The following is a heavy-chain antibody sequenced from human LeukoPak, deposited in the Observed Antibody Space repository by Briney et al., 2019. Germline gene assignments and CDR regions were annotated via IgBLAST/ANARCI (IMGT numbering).Heavy chain of an antibody. CDR1: GYSFTSYW. J-gene: IGHJ5*02. D-gene: IGHD6-13*01. V-gene: IGHV5-51*01. CDR3: ARLPYSSSWSRGNWFDP. Sequence: GESLKISCKGSGYSFTSYWIGWVRQMPGKGLEWMGIIYPGDSDTRYSPSFQGQVTISADKSISTAYLQWSSLKASDTAMYYCARLPYSSSWSRGNWFDPWGQGTLGTVSS. CDR2: IYPGDSDT.